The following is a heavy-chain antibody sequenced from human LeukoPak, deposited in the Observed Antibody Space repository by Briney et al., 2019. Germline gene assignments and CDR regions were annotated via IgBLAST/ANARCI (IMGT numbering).Heavy chain of an antibody. D-gene: IGHD3-3*01. CDR3: AKVGGFWSGYYINWFDP. CDR1: GFTFSSYS. V-gene: IGHV3-21*01. J-gene: IGHJ5*02. Sequence: GGSLRLSCAASGFTFSSYSMNWVRQAPGKGLEWVSSISSSSSYIYYADSVKGRFTISRDNSKNTLYLQMNSLRAEDTAVYYCAKVGGFWSGYYINWFDPWGQGTLVTVSS. CDR2: ISSSSSYI.